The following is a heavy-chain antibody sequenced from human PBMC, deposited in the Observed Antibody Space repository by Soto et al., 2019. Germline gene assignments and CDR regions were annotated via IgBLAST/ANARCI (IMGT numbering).Heavy chain of an antibody. V-gene: IGHV3-33*01. Sequence: QVQLVESWGGVVQPGRSLRLSCAASGFTFSSYGMHWVRQAPGKGLEWVAVIWYDGSNKYYADSVKGRFTISRDNSKNTLYLQMNSLRAEDTAVYYCARDRRYYGSGSYYRHYYYYYGMDVWGQGTTVTVSS. CDR1: GFTFSSYG. D-gene: IGHD3-10*01. CDR3: ARDRRYYGSGSYYRHYYYYYGMDV. CDR2: IWYDGSNK. J-gene: IGHJ6*02.